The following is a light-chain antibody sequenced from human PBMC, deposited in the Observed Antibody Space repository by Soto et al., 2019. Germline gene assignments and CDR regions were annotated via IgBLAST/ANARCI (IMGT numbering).Light chain of an antibody. CDR2: GAS. CDR3: QQYNSWPLT. CDR1: QSVTSN. V-gene: IGKV3-15*01. J-gene: IGKJ4*01. Sequence: EIVMTQSPATLSVSPGERATLSCRASQSVTSNLAWYQQKRGQAPRLLIYGASSRATGIPARFSGSGSGTEFTLTISSLQSEDLAVYYCQQYNSWPLTFGGGTKVDIK.